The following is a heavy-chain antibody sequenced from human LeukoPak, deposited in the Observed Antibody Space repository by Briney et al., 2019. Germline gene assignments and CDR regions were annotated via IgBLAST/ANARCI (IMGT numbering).Heavy chain of an antibody. Sequence: ASVKVSCKASGYTYIRYAINWLRQLPGQGLEWMGWINMYTANPAYAQGFTERFAFSLDTSVSTAYLEISNLKAEGTAVYYCARHDNDDDFDYWGQGTLVTVSS. CDR2: INMYTANP. V-gene: IGHV7-4-1*02. CDR3: ARHDNDDDFDY. D-gene: IGHD3-16*01. CDR1: GYTYIRYA. J-gene: IGHJ4*02.